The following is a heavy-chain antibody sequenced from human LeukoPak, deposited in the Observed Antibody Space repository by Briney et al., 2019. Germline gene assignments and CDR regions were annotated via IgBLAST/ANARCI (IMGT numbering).Heavy chain of an antibody. V-gene: IGHV4-39*01. CDR2: FYYSRKT. CDR3: ATRNLFTRGDDY. J-gene: IGHJ4*02. Sequence: SETLSLTCTVSGGSITSDKFYWGWIRQPPGKGLEWIGSFYYSRKTYYNPSLKSRVTISVDTSKSQFSLKLTSVTAPDTAVYYCATRNLFTRGDDYWSPGTLVTVSS. D-gene: IGHD3-16*01. CDR1: GGSITSDKFY.